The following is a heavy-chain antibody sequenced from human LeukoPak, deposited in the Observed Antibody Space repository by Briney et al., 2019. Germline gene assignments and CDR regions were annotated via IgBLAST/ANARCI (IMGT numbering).Heavy chain of an antibody. V-gene: IGHV3-23*01. CDR2: ISGSGGST. CDR1: GFTFSTYA. Sequence: PGGSLRLSCAASGFTFSTYAMNRVRQAPGKGLDWVSGISGSGGSTYYADSVKGRFTISRDNSKNTLYLQMNSLRAEDTAVYYCANVRYFDWYYFDYWGQGALVTVSS. D-gene: IGHD3-9*01. CDR3: ANVRYFDWYYFDY. J-gene: IGHJ4*02.